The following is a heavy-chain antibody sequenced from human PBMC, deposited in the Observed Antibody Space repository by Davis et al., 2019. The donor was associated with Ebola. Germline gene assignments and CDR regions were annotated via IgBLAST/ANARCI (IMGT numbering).Heavy chain of an antibody. Sequence: GESLNISCAASGFTFSGSAMHWVSQAPGKGLEWVGRIRSKANSYATAYAASVKGRFTISRDDSKNTAYLQMNSLKTEDTAVYYCTSTDRTFDYWGQGTLVTVSS. D-gene: IGHD1-14*01. CDR3: TSTDRTFDY. V-gene: IGHV3-73*01. CDR2: IRSKANSYAT. CDR1: GFTFSGSA. J-gene: IGHJ4*02.